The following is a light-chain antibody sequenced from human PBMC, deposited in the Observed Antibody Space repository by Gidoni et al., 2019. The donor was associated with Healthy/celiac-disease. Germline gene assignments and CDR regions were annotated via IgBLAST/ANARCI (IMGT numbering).Light chain of an antibody. CDR2: AAS. CDR3: QQSYSTPPIT. Sequence: DIQMTQSPSSLSASVGDRVTITCRASQSSSSYLNWYQQKPGKAPQLLIYAASSLQSGVPSRFSGSVSGTDFTLTISSLQPEDFATYYCQQSYSTPPITFGGGTKVEIK. V-gene: IGKV1-39*01. CDR1: QSSSSY. J-gene: IGKJ4*01.